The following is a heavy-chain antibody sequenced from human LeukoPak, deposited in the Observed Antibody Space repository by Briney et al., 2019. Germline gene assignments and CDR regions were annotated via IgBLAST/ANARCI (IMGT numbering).Heavy chain of an antibody. CDR2: INPNSGGT. Sequence: GASVKVSCKASGYTFTGYYIHWVRQAPGQGLEWMGWINPNSGGTNYAQKFQGRVTMTRDTSISTAYMELSRLRSDDTAVYYCARDGPPYCGGDCYSYWGQGALVTVSS. CDR1: GYTFTGYY. V-gene: IGHV1-2*02. CDR3: ARDGPPYCGGDCYSY. J-gene: IGHJ4*02. D-gene: IGHD2-21*01.